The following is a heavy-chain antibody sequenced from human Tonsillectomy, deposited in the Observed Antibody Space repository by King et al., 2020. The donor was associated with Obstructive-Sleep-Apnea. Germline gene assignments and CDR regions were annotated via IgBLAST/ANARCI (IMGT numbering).Heavy chain of an antibody. V-gene: IGHV3-30*18. CDR1: GFTSSSYG. Sequence: VQLVESGGGVVQPGRSLRLSCAASGFTSSSYGVHWVRQAPGRGLEWVAVISYDGSITYYADSVKGRFTISRDNSKNTLFLQMNSLRPEDTAVYYCAKEYRSTWGFDYWGQGTLVTVSS. D-gene: IGHD6-13*01. CDR3: AKEYRSTWGFDY. J-gene: IGHJ4*02. CDR2: ISYDGSIT.